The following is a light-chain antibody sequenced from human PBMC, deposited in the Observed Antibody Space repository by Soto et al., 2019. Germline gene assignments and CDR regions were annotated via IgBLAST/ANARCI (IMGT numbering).Light chain of an antibody. V-gene: IGKV1-5*01. CDR1: QSISSW. J-gene: IGKJ1*01. CDR2: DAS. CDR3: QQYNSYSWT. Sequence: DIQMTQSTSTLSASAGDRVTITCRASQSISSWLAWYQQKPGKAPKLLIYDASTLQSGVPSRFSGSGSGTEFTLTISSLQPDDFATYYCQQYNSYSWTFGQGTKVDIK.